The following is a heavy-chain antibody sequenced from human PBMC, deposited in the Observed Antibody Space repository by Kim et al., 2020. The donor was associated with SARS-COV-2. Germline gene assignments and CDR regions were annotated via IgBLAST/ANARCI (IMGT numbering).Heavy chain of an antibody. CDR1: GYTFTSYY. CDR3: AGVSGWYGAGDY. D-gene: IGHD6-19*01. V-gene: IGHV1-46*01. CDR2: INPSGGST. J-gene: IGHJ4*02. Sequence: ASVKVSCKASGYTFTSYYMHWVRQAPGQGLEWMGLINPSGGSTSYAQKFQGRVTMTRDTSTSTVYMELSSLRSEDTAVYYCAGVSGWYGAGDYWGQGNLVTVSS.